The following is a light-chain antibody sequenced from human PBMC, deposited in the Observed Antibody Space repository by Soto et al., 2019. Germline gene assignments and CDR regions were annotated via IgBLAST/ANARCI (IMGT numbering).Light chain of an antibody. CDR3: AAWDDSLNGWV. CDR1: SSNIGSNS. V-gene: IGLV1-44*01. Sequence: QSVLPQPPSTSGTPGQRVTVSCSGSSSNIGSNSVNWFQQLPGTAPKLLIYRDDQRPSGVPDRFSGSKSGTSASLAISGLQSEDEADYYCAAWDDSLNGWVFGGGTKLTGL. CDR2: RDD. J-gene: IGLJ3*02.